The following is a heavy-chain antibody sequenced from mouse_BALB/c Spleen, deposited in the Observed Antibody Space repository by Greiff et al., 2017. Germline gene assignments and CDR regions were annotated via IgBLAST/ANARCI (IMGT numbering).Heavy chain of an antibody. CDR1: GFTFSSYT. J-gene: IGHJ4*01. Sequence: EVHLVESGGGLVQPGGSLKLSCAASGFTFSSYTMSWVRQTPEKRLEWVAYISNGGGSTYYPDTVKGRFTISRDNPKNTLFLQMTSLRSEDTAMYYCARYPSSYYAMDYWGQGTSVTVSS. V-gene: IGHV5-12-2*01. CDR3: ARYPSSYYAMDY. CDR2: ISNGGGST. D-gene: IGHD1-1*01.